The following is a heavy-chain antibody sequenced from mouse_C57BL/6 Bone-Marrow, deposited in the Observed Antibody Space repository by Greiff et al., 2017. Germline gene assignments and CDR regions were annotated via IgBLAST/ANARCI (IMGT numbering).Heavy chain of an antibody. Sequence: QVQLQQPGAELVKPGASVKLSCKASGYTFTSYWMHWVKQRPGQGLEWIGMIHPNSGSTNYNEKFKSKATLTVDKSSSTAYMQLSSLTSEDSAVYYCARNCYYYGSSWFAYWGQGTLVTVSA. CDR2: IHPNSGST. V-gene: IGHV1-64*01. D-gene: IGHD1-1*01. CDR1: GYTFTSYW. J-gene: IGHJ3*01. CDR3: ARNCYYYGSSWFAY.